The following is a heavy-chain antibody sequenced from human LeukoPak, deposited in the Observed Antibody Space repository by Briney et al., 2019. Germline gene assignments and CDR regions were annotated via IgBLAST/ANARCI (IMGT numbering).Heavy chain of an antibody. CDR2: ISGSGGST. J-gene: IGHJ6*02. Sequence: GGSLRLSCAASGFTFSSYAMSWVRQAPGRGLEWVSAISGSGGSTYYADSVKGRFTISRDNSKNTLYLQMNSLRAEDTAVYYCASTWAGYYDILTGFYYGMDVWGQGTTVTVSS. V-gene: IGHV3-23*01. D-gene: IGHD3-9*01. CDR3: ASTWAGYYDILTGFYYGMDV. CDR1: GFTFSSYA.